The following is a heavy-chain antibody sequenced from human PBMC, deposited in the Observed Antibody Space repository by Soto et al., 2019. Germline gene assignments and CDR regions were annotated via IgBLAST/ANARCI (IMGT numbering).Heavy chain of an antibody. D-gene: IGHD6-6*01. V-gene: IGHV4-34*01. CDR1: SGSFSGYY. CDR2: ISQSGNT. CDR3: ARAPRVSGSSQTRPDF. Sequence: SSETLSLTCSIYSGSFSGYYWSWIRQPPGKELEWIGEISQSGNTNYSPSLKSRVSISIDTSKKQFSLNLASVSAADTAVYYCARAPRVSGSSQTRPDFWGQGTLVTVSS. J-gene: IGHJ4*02.